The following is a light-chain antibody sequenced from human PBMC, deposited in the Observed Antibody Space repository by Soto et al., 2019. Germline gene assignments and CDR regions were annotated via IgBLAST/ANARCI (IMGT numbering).Light chain of an antibody. CDR2: EVS. CDR1: SSDVGGYNY. V-gene: IGLV2-14*01. J-gene: IGLJ2*01. CDR3: SSYTSSSTLVV. Sequence: QSALTQPASVSGSPGQSITISCTGTSSDVGGYNYVSWYQQHPGKAPKVMIYEVSNRPSGVSNRFSGSKSGNTASLTISGLQAEDEDDYYCSSYTSSSTLVVFGGGTKLTVL.